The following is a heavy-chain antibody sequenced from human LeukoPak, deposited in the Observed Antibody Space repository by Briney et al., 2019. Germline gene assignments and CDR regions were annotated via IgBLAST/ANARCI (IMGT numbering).Heavy chain of an antibody. CDR2: ISGSGGST. CDR1: GFTLSDYY. CDR3: AKDSTRGVSYFDY. Sequence: PGGSLRLSCAASGFTLSDYYMNWVRQAPGKGLEWVSAISGSGGSTYCADSVKGRFTISRDNSKNTLYLQMNSLRAEDTAVYYCAKDSTRGVSYFDYWGQGTLVTVSS. D-gene: IGHD3-10*01. J-gene: IGHJ4*02. V-gene: IGHV3-23*01.